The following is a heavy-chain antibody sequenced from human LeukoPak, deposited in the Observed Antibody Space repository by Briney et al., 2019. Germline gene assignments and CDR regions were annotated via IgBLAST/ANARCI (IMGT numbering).Heavy chain of an antibody. Sequence: SETLSLTCTVSGGSISSYYWSWIRQPPGKGLEWIGYIYYSGSTNYNPSLKSRVTISLDTSKSQFSLKLSSVTAADTAVYFCARGSRDGYNQYFDYRGQGTLVTVSS. CDR1: GGSISSYY. CDR2: IYYSGST. V-gene: IGHV4-59*08. CDR3: ARGSRDGYNQYFDY. J-gene: IGHJ4*02. D-gene: IGHD5-24*01.